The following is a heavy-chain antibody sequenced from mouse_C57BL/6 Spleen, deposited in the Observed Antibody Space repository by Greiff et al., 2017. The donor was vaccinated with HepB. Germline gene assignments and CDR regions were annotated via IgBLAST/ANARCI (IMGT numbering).Heavy chain of an antibody. CDR2: IDPSDSYT. CDR1: GYTFTSYW. D-gene: IGHD1-1*01. CDR3: ARDGRGYFDV. V-gene: IGHV1-59*01. J-gene: IGHJ1*03. Sequence: QVHVKQPGAELVRPGTSVKLSCKASGYTFTSYWMHWVKQRPGQGLEWIGVIDPSDSYTNYNQKFKGKATLTVDTSSSTAYMQLSSLTSEDSAVYYCARDGRGYFDVWGTGTTVTVSS.